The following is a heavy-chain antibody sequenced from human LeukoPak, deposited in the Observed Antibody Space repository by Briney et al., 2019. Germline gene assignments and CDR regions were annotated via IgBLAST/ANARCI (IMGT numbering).Heavy chain of an antibody. D-gene: IGHD6-13*01. CDR2: ISSSSSYI. CDR1: GFTFSSYS. J-gene: IGHJ4*02. CDR3: ASSSSSWYEY. V-gene: IGHV3-21*01. Sequence: GGPLTLSCAASGFTFSSYSMNGARHAPGEAGEWDSSISSSSSYIYYADSVKGRFTISRDNAKNSLYLQMNSLRAEDTAVYYCASSSSSWYEYWGQGTLVTVSS.